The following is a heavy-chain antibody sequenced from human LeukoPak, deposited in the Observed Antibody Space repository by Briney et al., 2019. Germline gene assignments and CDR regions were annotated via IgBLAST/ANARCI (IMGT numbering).Heavy chain of an antibody. J-gene: IGHJ5*02. V-gene: IGHV4-34*01. CDR2: INHSGSP. D-gene: IGHD6-13*01. Sequence: SETLSLTCAVYGGSFSGYYWSWIRQPPGKGGEWMGEINHSGSPTYTPSLKSRVTISVDTSKNQFSLKLSSVPAADTAVYYCARRGSSWYERWFDPWGQGTLVTVSS. CDR3: ARRGSSWYERWFDP. CDR1: GGSFSGYY.